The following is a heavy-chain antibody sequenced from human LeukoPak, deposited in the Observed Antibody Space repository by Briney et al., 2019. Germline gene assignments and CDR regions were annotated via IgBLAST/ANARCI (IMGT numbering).Heavy chain of an antibody. CDR3: ACDILSYFRESRDY. D-gene: IGHD1-26*01. J-gene: IGHJ4*02. CDR2: INPNSGGT. V-gene: IGHV1-2*02. Sequence: WASVTLTCKETGYTLNDNEIQWGGQAPGQGLEWMGWINPNSGGTNYAQKFQGRVTMTRDTSINTAYMELSSLSSDDTAMYYCACDILSYFRESRDYWGQGTLVTVSS. CDR1: GYTLNDNE.